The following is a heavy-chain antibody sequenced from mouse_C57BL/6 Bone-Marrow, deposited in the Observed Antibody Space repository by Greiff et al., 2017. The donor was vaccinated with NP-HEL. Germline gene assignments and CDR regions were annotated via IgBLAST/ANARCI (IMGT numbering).Heavy chain of an antibody. CDR3: ARDRGTSWYFDV. D-gene: IGHD3-1*01. V-gene: IGHV5-4*01. J-gene: IGHJ1*03. Sequence: EVKLMESGGGLVKPGGSLKLSCAASGFTFSSYAMSWVRQTPEKRLEWVATISDGGSYTYYPDNVKGRFTISRDNAKNNLYLQMSHLKSEDTAMYYCARDRGTSWYFDVWGTGTTVTVSS. CDR1: GFTFSSYA. CDR2: ISDGGSYT.